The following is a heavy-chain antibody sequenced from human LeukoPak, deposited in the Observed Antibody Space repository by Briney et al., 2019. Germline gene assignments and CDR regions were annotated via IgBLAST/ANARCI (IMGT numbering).Heavy chain of an antibody. J-gene: IGHJ4*02. CDR3: ARLGLYTSSWYRFYYFDY. V-gene: IGHV4-34*01. Sequence: PSETLSLTCGVRGGSFSDYYWSWIRQTPGKGLKWIGDINPSGGTSYNPPLKSRLTISVDTSKNQFSLKLTSVTAADTALYYCARLGLYTSSWYRFYYFDYWGPGTLVTVSS. D-gene: IGHD6-13*01. CDR1: GGSFSDYY. CDR2: INPSGGT.